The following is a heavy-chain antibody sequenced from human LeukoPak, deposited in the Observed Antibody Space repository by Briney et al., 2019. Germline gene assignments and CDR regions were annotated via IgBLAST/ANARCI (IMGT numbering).Heavy chain of an antibody. D-gene: IGHD4-23*01. Sequence: PSETLSLTCTVSGGSISSYYWSWIRQPPGKRLEWIGYIYYSGSTNYNPSLKSRVTISVDTSKNQFSLKLSSVTAADTAVYYCARDLYGGNPFAYWYFDLWGRGTLVTVSS. CDR2: IYYSGST. V-gene: IGHV4-59*01. CDR3: ARDLYGGNPFAYWYFDL. CDR1: GGSISSYY. J-gene: IGHJ2*01.